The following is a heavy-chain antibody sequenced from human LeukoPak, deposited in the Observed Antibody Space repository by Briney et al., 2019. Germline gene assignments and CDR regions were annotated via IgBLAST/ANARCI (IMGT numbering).Heavy chain of an antibody. Sequence: SETLSLTCTVSGGSISNYDWSWIRQPAGKGLEWIGRIYTSGSTNYNPSLKSRVTMSEDTSKNQFSLKLSSVTAADTAVYYCAREVVADSGYSYGLDYWGQGTLVTVSS. CDR2: IYTSGST. D-gene: IGHD5-18*01. J-gene: IGHJ4*02. V-gene: IGHV4-4*07. CDR1: GGSISNYD. CDR3: AREVVADSGYSYGLDY.